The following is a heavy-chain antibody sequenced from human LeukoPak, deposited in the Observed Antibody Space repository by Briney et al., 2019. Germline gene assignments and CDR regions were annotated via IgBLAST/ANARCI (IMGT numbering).Heavy chain of an antibody. D-gene: IGHD5-12*01. J-gene: IGHJ4*02. CDR2: IFHTGST. V-gene: IGHV4-38-2*02. CDR1: GYSISSGYY. Sequence: SETLSLTCTVSGYSISSGYYWAWIRQPPGKGLEWIGSIFHTGSTNYNPSLKSRVTISVDTSKNQFSLKLSSVTAADTAVYYCARDSSGYGGTPSFDYWGQGTLVTVSS. CDR3: ARDSSGYGGTPSFDY.